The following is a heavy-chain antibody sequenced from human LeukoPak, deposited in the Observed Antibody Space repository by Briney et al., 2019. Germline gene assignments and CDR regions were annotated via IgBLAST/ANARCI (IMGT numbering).Heavy chain of an antibody. V-gene: IGHV3-11*04. J-gene: IGHJ6*03. CDR2: ISSSGSTI. CDR1: GFTFSDYY. CDR3: ARDATTQVGYVYMDV. D-gene: IGHD5-18*01. Sequence: PGGSLRLSCAASGFTFSDYYMSWIRQAPGKGLEWVSYISSSGSTIYYADSVKGRFTISRDNAKNSLYLQMNSLRAEDTALYYCARDATTQVGYVYMDVWGKGTTVTISS.